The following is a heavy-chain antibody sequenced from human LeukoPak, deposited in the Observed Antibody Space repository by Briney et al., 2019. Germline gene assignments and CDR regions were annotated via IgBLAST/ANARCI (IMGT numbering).Heavy chain of an antibody. D-gene: IGHD6-25*01. CDR1: GYTFTNYA. CDR2: INIYTGNP. J-gene: IGHJ4*02. V-gene: IGHV7-4-1*02. CDR3: ATGGGYRFAY. Sequence: ASVKVSCKASGYTFTNYAMNWVRQAPGQGLEWMGWINIYTGNPTFAQGFTGRFVFSLDTSVSTAYLQISSLKAEDTAVYYCATGGGYRFAYWGQGTLVTVSS.